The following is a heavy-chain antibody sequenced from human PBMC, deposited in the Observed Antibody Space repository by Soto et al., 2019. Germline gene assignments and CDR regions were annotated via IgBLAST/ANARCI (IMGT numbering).Heavy chain of an antibody. CDR2: IYYSGRT. Sequence: QVTLQESGTGLVNPSQTLSLTCTVSGGSITSGGYYWSLIRHDPGKGLEWIGSIYYSGRTFSNPSLVSRLAFSVATSKNQFSLKVNSVTAADTAVYYCARAVSTHFDFWGQGTLVTVSS. CDR3: ARAVSTHFDF. D-gene: IGHD6-13*01. V-gene: IGHV4-31*03. CDR1: GGSITSGGYY. J-gene: IGHJ4*02.